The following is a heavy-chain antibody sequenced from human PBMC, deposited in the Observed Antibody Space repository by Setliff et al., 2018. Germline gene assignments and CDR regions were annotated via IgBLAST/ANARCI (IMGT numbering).Heavy chain of an antibody. CDR1: GYTFTSHY. CDR3: ARDVFPYHYEGAFDI. V-gene: IGHV1-46*01. CDR2: INPSSGRT. Sequence: ASVKVSCKASGYTFTSHYMHWVRQAPGLGLEWVGTINPSSGRTSYAQKFQGRVTMTRDTSTSTVYMDMSSLRPEDTAVYYCARDVFPYHYEGAFDIWGQGTMVTVS. D-gene: IGHD3-22*01. J-gene: IGHJ3*02.